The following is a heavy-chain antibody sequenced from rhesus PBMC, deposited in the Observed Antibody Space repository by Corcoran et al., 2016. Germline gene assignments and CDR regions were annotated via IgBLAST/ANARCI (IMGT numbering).Heavy chain of an antibody. CDR2: VYGNHAST. V-gene: IGHV4-143*01. CDR3: ARQGYTDHLGGLDS. D-gene: IGHD2-39*02. Sequence: QVQLQESGPGLVKPSETLSLTCTVSGGSISGYHNWNWIRQAPGKGLGGIGAVYGNHASTNYNPSLKSRVTISKDTSKNQFSLRLASVTAADTAVYYCARQGYTDHLGGLDSWGQGVVVTVSS. CDR1: GGSISGYHN. J-gene: IGHJ6*01.